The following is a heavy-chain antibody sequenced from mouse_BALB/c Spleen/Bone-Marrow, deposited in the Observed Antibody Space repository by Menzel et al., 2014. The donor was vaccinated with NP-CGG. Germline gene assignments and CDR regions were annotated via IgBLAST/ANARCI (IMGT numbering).Heavy chain of an antibody. J-gene: IGHJ2*01. V-gene: IGHV3-2*02. CDR3: ARDNYYGSSY. Sequence: DVHLVESGPGLVKPSQSLSLTCTVTGYSITSDYAWNWIRQFPGNKLEWMGYISYSGSTSYNPSLKSRISITRDTSKNQFFLQLNSVTTEDTATYYCARDNYYGSSYWGQGTTLTVSS. D-gene: IGHD1-1*01. CDR1: GYSITSDYA. CDR2: ISYSGST.